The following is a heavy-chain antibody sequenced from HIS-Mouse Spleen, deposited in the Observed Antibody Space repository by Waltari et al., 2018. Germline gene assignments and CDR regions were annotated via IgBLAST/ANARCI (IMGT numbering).Heavy chain of an antibody. Sequence: QLQLQESGPGLVKPSETLSLTCTVPGGPISRSSYYCGWIRQPQGKGLEWIGSIYYSGSTYYNPSLKSRVTISVDTSKNQFSLKLSSVTAADTAVYYCAREIPYSSSWYDWYFDLWGRGTLVTVSS. D-gene: IGHD6-13*01. CDR1: GGPISRSSYY. J-gene: IGHJ2*01. CDR3: AREIPYSSSWYDWYFDL. CDR2: IYYSGST. V-gene: IGHV4-39*07.